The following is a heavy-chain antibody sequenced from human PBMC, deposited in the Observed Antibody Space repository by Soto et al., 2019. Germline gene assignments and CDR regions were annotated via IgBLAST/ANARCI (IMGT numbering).Heavy chain of an antibody. CDR2: IRSKANNYAT. CDR1: GFTFSGSA. Sequence: LSCAASGFTFSGSAMHWVRQASGKGLEWIARIRSKANNYATAYAASVKGRFTISRDDSENTAYLQMSSLKTEDTAVYYCTKQIYGGNSWGQGTLVTVSS. J-gene: IGHJ4*02. V-gene: IGHV3-73*01. D-gene: IGHD4-17*01. CDR3: TKQIYGGNS.